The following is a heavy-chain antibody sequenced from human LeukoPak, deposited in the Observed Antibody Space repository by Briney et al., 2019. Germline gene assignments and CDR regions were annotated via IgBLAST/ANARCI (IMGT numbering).Heavy chain of an antibody. V-gene: IGHV4-31*03. Sequence: SETLSLTCTVSGCSISGGGYCWSWIPQHPGKCLEWIGYIYYSGSTYYNPSLKSRVTISVDTSKNQFSLKLSSVTAADTAVYYCARDTPRGGFDYWGQGTLVTVSS. J-gene: IGHJ4*02. CDR2: IYYSGST. CDR3: ARDTPRGGFDY. CDR1: GCSISGGGYC.